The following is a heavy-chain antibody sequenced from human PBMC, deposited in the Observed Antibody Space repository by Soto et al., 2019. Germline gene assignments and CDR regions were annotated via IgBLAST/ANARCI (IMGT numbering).Heavy chain of an antibody. J-gene: IGHJ4*01. CDR1: GFTFSEST. V-gene: IGHV3-64D*06. D-gene: IGHD2-15*01. CDR2: VSTSGRST. CDR3: VKQAHGLDGVAFDY. Sequence: GGSLRLSCSASGFTFSESTIYWVRQVPGKGLEAISAVSTSGRSTYYADSVKDRFRISRDNSKNTIYLQMGSLRPEDTAGYYCVKQAHGLDGVAFDYWGRGTQVTVSS.